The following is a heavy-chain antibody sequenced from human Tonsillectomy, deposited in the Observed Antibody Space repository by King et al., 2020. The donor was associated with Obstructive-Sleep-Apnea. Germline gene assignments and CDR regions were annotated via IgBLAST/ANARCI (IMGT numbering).Heavy chain of an antibody. Sequence: VQLQESGPGLVKPSQTLSLTCTVSGGSISSGDYYWSWIRQPPGKGLEWIGYIYYSGSTYYNPSLKSRVTISIDTSKNQFSLKLSSVTAADTAVYYCARAMIVVRWAVDYWGQGTLVTVSS. CDR2: IYYSGST. CDR3: ARAMIVVRWAVDY. J-gene: IGHJ4*02. V-gene: IGHV4-30-4*01. D-gene: IGHD3-22*01. CDR1: GGSISSGDYY.